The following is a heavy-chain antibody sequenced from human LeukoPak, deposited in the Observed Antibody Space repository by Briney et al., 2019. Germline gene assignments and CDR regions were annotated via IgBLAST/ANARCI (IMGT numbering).Heavy chain of an antibody. V-gene: IGHV3-7*01. D-gene: IGHD2-2*01. J-gene: IGHJ3*02. Sequence: PGGSPRLSCAASGFTFSSYWMSWVRQAPGKGLEWVANIKQDGSEKYYVDSVKGRFTISRDNAKNSLYLQMNSLRAEDTAVYYCAREGVYCSSISCPGVAFDIWGQGTMVTVSS. CDR1: GFTFSSYW. CDR3: AREGVYCSSISCPGVAFDI. CDR2: IKQDGSEK.